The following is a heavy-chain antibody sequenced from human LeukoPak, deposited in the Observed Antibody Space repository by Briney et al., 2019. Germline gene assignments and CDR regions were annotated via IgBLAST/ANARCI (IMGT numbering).Heavy chain of an antibody. V-gene: IGHV3-30*18. J-gene: IGHJ4*02. CDR3: AKVFFSGSYYAASDY. Sequence: PGRSLRLSCAASGFTFSTYGMHWVRQAPGRGLEWVAVISYDGSNKYYADSAKGRFTISRDNSKNTLYLQMNSLGAEDTAVYYCAKVFFSGSYYAASDYWGQGTLVTVSS. CDR1: GFTFSTYG. CDR2: ISYDGSNK. D-gene: IGHD1-26*01.